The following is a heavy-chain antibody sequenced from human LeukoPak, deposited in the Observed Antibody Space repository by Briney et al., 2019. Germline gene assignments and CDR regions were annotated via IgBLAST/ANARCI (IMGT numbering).Heavy chain of an antibody. CDR3: ARGYCRDDICQVFPY. Sequence: PSETLSLTCTVSGGSVSSYYWSWIRQTPEKGLEWIGYMSYSGRTDYGPSLKSRVTMSVDTSKNQFSLKMSYVTAADTGVYYCARGYCRDDICQVFPYWGQGTLVTVSS. D-gene: IGHD2-21*02. CDR1: GGSVSSYY. V-gene: IGHV4-59*02. CDR2: MSYSGRT. J-gene: IGHJ4*02.